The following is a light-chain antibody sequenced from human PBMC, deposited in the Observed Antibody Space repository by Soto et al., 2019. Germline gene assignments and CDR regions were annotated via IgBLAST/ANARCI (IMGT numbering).Light chain of an antibody. Sequence: DIQMTQSPSSLSAPVGDRVTITCRASQSISRYLNWYQQKAGKAPKLLIYAASSLQSGVPSRFSGSGYGTDFTLTISSLQPEDFATYYCQQSYRPLTFGGGTKVEIK. J-gene: IGKJ4*01. CDR3: QQSYRPLT. CDR1: QSISRY. CDR2: AAS. V-gene: IGKV1-39*01.